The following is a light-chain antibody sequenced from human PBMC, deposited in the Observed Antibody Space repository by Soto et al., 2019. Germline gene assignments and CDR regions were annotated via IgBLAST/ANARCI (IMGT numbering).Light chain of an antibody. CDR1: SRNVGGYNF. V-gene: IGLV2-14*03. J-gene: IGLJ2*01. Sequence: QSALTQPASVSGSPGQSITISCTGTSRNVGGYNFVSWYQHHPGKAPKLIIFDVSNRPSGVSNRFAGSKSGNTASLTISGLQAEDEADYYCSSYTPGSTHLFGGGTKLTVL. CDR3: SSYTPGSTHL. CDR2: DVS.